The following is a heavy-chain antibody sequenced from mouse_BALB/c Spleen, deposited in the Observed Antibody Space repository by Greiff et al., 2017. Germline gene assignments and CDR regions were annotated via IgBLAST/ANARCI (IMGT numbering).Heavy chain of an antibody. V-gene: IGHV2-4-1*01. Sequence: QVQLKQSGPGLVQPSQSLSITCTVSGFSLTSYGVHWVRQSPGKGLEWLGVIWSGGSTDYNAAFISRLSISKDNSKSQVFFKMNSLQADDTAIYYCARKGPNYYGIGFAYWGQGTLVTVSA. CDR1: GFSLTSYG. CDR3: ARKGPNYYGIGFAY. CDR2: IWSGGST. D-gene: IGHD2-1*01. J-gene: IGHJ3*01.